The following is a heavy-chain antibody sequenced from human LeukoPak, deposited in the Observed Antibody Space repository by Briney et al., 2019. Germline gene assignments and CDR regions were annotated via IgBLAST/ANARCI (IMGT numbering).Heavy chain of an antibody. V-gene: IGHV1-18*01. CDR1: GYTFTSYG. J-gene: IGHJ5*02. CDR2: ISAYNGNT. D-gene: IGHD3-10*01. Sequence: GASVKVSCKASGYTFTSYGISWVRQAPGQGLEWMGWISAYNGNTNYAQKLQGRVTMTTDTSTSTAYMELRSLRSDDTAVYYCARAGLWFGELGRFDPWGQGTLVTVSS. CDR3: ARAGLWFGELGRFDP.